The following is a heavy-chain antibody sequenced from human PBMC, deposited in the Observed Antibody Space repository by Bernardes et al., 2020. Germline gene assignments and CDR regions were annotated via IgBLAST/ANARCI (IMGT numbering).Heavy chain of an antibody. Sequence: SEPLYLTCAVYGGSFSAYYWSWIRKPPGKGLEWIGEINHSGSTNYNPSLKSRVTLSVDTSKKQISLKLSSVTAADTALYYCAREGLSSTRYYYFDLWGRGTLVTVSS. V-gene: IGHV4-34*01. CDR3: AREGLSSTRYYYFDL. D-gene: IGHD2-2*01. CDR1: GGSFSAYY. J-gene: IGHJ2*01. CDR2: INHSGST.